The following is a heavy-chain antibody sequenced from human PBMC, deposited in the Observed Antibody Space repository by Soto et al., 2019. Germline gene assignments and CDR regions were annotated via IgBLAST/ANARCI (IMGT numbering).Heavy chain of an antibody. CDR1: GDSVSSNSAA. V-gene: IGHV6-1*01. CDR2: TYYRSKWYN. J-gene: IGHJ4*02. CDR3: VGQSAAGALDY. Sequence: PSQTLSLTCVISGDSVSSNSAAWSWIRQSPSRGLEWLGRTYYRSKWYNGYAVSVKSRITINPDTSRNQFSLQLNSVTPEDTAVYYCVGQSAAGALDYWGQGTPVTVSS. D-gene: IGHD6-19*01.